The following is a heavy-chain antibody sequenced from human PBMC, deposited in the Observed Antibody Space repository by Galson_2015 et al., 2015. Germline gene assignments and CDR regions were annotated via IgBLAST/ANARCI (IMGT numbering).Heavy chain of an antibody. V-gene: IGHV3-53*01. Sequence: SLRLSCAASGFTVSSNYMRWVRQAPGKGLEWVSVIYIGGSTYYSDSVKGRFTISRDNSKNTLYLQMNSLRADDTAVYYCVRVHYYDSSGSYPLDIWGQGTMVTVSS. CDR1: GFTVSSNY. CDR3: VRVHYYDSSGSYPLDI. J-gene: IGHJ3*02. CDR2: IYIGGST. D-gene: IGHD3-22*01.